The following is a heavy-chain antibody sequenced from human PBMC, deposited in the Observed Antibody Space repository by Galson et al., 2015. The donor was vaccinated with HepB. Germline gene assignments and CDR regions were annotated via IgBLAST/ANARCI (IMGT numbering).Heavy chain of an antibody. CDR2: ISSSSSYI. J-gene: IGHJ6*03. Sequence: SLRLSCAASGFTFSNAWMSWVRQAPGKGLEWVSSISSSSSYIYYADSVKGRFTISRDNAKNSLYLQMNSLRAEDTAVYYCARETWASIFGVGELYYYYYMDVWGKGTTVTVSS. D-gene: IGHD3-3*01. CDR1: GFTFSNAW. CDR3: ARETWASIFGVGELYYYYYMDV. V-gene: IGHV3-21*01.